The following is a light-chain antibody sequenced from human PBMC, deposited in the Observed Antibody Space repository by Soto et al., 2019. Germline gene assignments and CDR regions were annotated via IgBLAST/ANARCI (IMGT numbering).Light chain of an antibody. V-gene: IGKV1-39*01. Sequence: DIQMTQSPSSLSASVGDRVTITCRASQSISSYLNWYQQKPGKAPKLLVYAASSLQGGVPSRFSGSGSGTDFTLTISSLQPEDFATYYCQQSYSTSWTFGQGTKVDI. J-gene: IGKJ1*01. CDR2: AAS. CDR3: QQSYSTSWT. CDR1: QSISSY.